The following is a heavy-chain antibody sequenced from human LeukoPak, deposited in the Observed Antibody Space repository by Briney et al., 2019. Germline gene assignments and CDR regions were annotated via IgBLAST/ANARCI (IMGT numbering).Heavy chain of an antibody. CDR3: ARTIYYYESTSYFSDAFDV. CDR2: ISKDGTTT. V-gene: IGHV3-74*01. CDR1: GFPFSNYW. D-gene: IGHD3-22*01. J-gene: IGHJ3*01. Sequence: GGSLRLSCAASGFPFSNYWMHWVRHAPGKGLLWVSRISKDGTTTNYADSVKGRFTISRDDAKNSLYLEMDSLRAEDTAVYYCARTIYYYESTSYFSDAFDVWGQGTMVTVSS.